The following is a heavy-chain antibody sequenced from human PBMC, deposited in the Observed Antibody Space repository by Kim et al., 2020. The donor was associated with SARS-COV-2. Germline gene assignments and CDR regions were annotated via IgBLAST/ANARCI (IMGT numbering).Heavy chain of an antibody. CDR2: IYHSGST. CDR3: ARVGLVGIQLQNWFDP. V-gene: IGHV4-38-2*02. Sequence: SETLSLTCTVSGYSISSGYYWGWIRQPPGKGLEWIGSIYHSGSTYYNPSLKSRVTISVDTSKNQFSLKLSSVTAADTAVYYCARVGLVGIQLQNWFDPWG. CDR1: GYSISSGYY. D-gene: IGHD5-18*01. J-gene: IGHJ5*02.